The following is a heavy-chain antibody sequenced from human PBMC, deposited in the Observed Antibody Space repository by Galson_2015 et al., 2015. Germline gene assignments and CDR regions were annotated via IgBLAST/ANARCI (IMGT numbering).Heavy chain of an antibody. D-gene: IGHD3-16*02. Sequence: SLRLSCAASGFSFSSNAMHWVRQAPGKGLEWVAVISYDGNNKYYADSVKGRFIISRDESKNMLYLQMNSLRAEDTAVYYCARDFIAAGGLDVWGQGTTVTVS. CDR1: GFSFSSNA. CDR2: ISYDGNNK. J-gene: IGHJ6*02. CDR3: ARDFIAAGGLDV. V-gene: IGHV3-30-3*01.